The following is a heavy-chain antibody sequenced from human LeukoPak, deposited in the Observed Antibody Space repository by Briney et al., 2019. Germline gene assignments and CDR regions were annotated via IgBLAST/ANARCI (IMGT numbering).Heavy chain of an antibody. Sequence: NPSETLSLTCTVSGGSISSGGYYWSWIRQHPGKGLEWIGNIYYSDTTNYNPSLKSRVIISVDTSTNQFSLKLSSVTAADTAVYYCARAEWGIEDWGQGILVTVSS. CDR1: GGSISSGGYY. CDR2: IYYSDTT. V-gene: IGHV4-31*03. D-gene: IGHD7-27*01. J-gene: IGHJ4*02. CDR3: ARAEWGIED.